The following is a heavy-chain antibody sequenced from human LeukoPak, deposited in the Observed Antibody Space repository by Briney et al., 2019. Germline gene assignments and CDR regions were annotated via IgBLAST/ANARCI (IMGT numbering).Heavy chain of an antibody. V-gene: IGHV3-23*01. CDR2: ISGTGNRT. CDR1: GFTFSSYA. CDR3: ARAYYDYVWGSYRTQYYYYYYMDV. J-gene: IGHJ6*03. D-gene: IGHD3-16*02. Sequence: GGSLRLSCAASGFTFSSYAMGWVRQAPGKGLEWVSAISGTGNRTYYADSVKGRFTISRDNSKNTLYLQMNSLRAEDTAVYYCARAYYDYVWGSYRTQYYYYYYMDVWGKGTTVTISS.